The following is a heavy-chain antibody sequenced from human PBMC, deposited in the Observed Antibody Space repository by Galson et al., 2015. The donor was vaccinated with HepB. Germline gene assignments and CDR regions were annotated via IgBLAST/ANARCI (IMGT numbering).Heavy chain of an antibody. CDR3: TLGDPGAIGI. Sequence: SLRLSCAASGFTFSNAWMNWVRQAPGKGLEWVGRLKNKLDGGTTDYAAPVKGRFIISREDSKNTLYMQMNSLTTEDTAVYYCTLGDPGAIGIWGQGTMVTVSS. V-gene: IGHV3-15*01. CDR2: LKNKLDGGTT. J-gene: IGHJ3*02. CDR1: GFTFSNAW. D-gene: IGHD3-10*01.